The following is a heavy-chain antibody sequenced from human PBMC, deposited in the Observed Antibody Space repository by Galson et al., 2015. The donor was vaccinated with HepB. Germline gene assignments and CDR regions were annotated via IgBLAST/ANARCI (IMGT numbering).Heavy chain of an antibody. V-gene: IGHV3-48*02. CDR1: GFIFSSKS. Sequence: ALRLSCAASGFIFSSKSMSGVRQAPGKGLEGVSYISSGSSKIHYADSVRGRFTISRDNAKNSLYLQMNSLRDEDTAVYYCARDHNSDWYGDVFDIWGQGTMVTVSS. J-gene: IGHJ3*02. CDR3: ARDHNSDWYGDVFDI. D-gene: IGHD6-19*01. CDR2: ISSGSSKI.